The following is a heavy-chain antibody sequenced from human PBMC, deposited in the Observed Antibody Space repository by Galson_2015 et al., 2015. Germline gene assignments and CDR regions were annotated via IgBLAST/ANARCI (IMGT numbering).Heavy chain of an antibody. CDR2: ILPIFGTT. CDR3: ARGIGSGSSSWYYAFDI. D-gene: IGHD6-13*01. Sequence: SVKVSCKASGGTFRNYALSWVRQAPGQGLEWMGGILPIFGTTKYAQNFQDRVTITADESRSTAYMELSSLRSDDAAMYYCARGIGSGSSSWYYAFDIWGQGTMITVSS. CDR1: GGTFRNYA. V-gene: IGHV1-69*13. J-gene: IGHJ3*02.